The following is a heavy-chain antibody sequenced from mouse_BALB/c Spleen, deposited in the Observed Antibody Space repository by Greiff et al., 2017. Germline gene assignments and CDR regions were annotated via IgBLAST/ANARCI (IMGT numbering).Heavy chain of an antibody. CDR2: INPGSGGT. V-gene: IGHV1-54*01. J-gene: IGHJ2*01. Sequence: QVQLQQSGAELVRPGTSVKVSRKASGYAFTNYLIEWVKQRPGQGLEWIGVINPGSGGTNYNEKFKGKATLTADKSSSTAYMQLSSLTSDDSAVYFCARRVWGLDYWGQGTTLTVSS. CDR1: GYAFTNYL. D-gene: IGHD4-1*01. CDR3: ARRVWGLDY.